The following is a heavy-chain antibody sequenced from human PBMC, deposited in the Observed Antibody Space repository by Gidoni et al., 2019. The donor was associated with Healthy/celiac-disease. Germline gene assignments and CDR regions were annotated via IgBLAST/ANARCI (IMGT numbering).Heavy chain of an antibody. J-gene: IGHJ5*02. CDR1: GGSLSRYY. CDR2: IYYSGST. Sequence: QVQLQESGPGLVKPSETLSLTCTVPGGSLSRYYWSWLRQPPGKGLEWVGYIYYSGSTNYNPSLKSRVTISVDTSKNQFSLKLSSVTAADTAVYYCARAQGYCSGGSCYRRWFDPWGQGTLVTVSS. D-gene: IGHD2-15*01. CDR3: ARAQGYCSGGSCYRRWFDP. V-gene: IGHV4-59*01.